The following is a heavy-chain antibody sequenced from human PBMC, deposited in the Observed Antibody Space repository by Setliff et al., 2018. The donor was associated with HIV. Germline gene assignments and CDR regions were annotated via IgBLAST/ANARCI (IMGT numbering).Heavy chain of an antibody. J-gene: IGHJ6*03. V-gene: IGHV1-8*02. CDR2: VNPKSGNT. CDR3: ARGAWYTSGWYSSRYMDV. CDR1: GYTFTSSD. Sequence: GASVKVSCKASGYTFTSSDIYWVRQATGQGLEWMGWVNPKSGNTGYAQKFQGRVTLTRHTSISTAYMELNSLRSEDTAVYYCARGAWYTSGWYSSRYMDVWGKGTTVTVSS. D-gene: IGHD6-19*01.